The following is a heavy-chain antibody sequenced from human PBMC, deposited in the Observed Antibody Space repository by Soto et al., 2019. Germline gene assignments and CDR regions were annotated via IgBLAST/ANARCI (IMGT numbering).Heavy chain of an antibody. J-gene: IGHJ6*02. CDR3: ARAERTMVTYYSMEV. D-gene: IGHD4-17*01. CDR1: GLSFIVYY. V-gene: IGHV4-34*01. CDR2: INHSGTI. Sequence: AATXSLTCSFYGLSFIVYYFTLIRQPPGKGLEWIGEINHSGTINFNPSLKSRLTISLDTSKKHFSLKLSSVTDADTAAYYCARAERTMVTYYSMEVWGQGTTVKVSS.